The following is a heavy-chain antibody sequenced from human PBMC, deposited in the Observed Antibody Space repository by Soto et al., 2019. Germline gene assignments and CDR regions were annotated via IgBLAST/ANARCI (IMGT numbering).Heavy chain of an antibody. D-gene: IGHD1-26*01. CDR1: GGSISSYY. J-gene: IGHJ4*02. CDR2: IYYSGST. Sequence: QVQLQESGPGLVKPSETLSLTCTVSGGSISSYYWSWIRQPPGKGLEWIGYIYYSGSTNYNPSLKXRXTXXVDTSKNQFSLTLSSVTAADTAVYYCARGGGSPDYWGQGTLVTVSS. V-gene: IGHV4-59*08. CDR3: ARGGGSPDY.